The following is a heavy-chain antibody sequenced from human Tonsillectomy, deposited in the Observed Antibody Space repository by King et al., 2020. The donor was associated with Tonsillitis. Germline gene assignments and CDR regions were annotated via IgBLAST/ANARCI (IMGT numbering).Heavy chain of an antibody. V-gene: IGHV4-4*07. CDR3: ARSTSFDFWSGYPNWFDP. J-gene: IGHJ5*02. D-gene: IGHD3-3*01. CDR2: IYTSGST. CDR1: RGSISSYY. Sequence: QMQESGPGLVKPSETLSLTCTVSRGSISSYYWSWIRQPAGKGLEWIGRIYTSGSTNYNPSLKSRVTMSVDTSKNQFSLKLSSVTAADTAVYYCARSTSFDFWSGYPNWFDPWGQGTLVTVSS.